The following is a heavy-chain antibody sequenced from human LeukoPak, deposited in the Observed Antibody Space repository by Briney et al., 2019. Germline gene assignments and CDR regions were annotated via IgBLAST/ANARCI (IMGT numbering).Heavy chain of an antibody. CDR2: IKEDGSEK. D-gene: IGHD3-16*01. J-gene: IGHJ4*02. Sequence: PGRSLRLSCAASGFTFSKYWMSWVRQTPGKGLEWVANIKEDGSEKYYVDSVKGRFIISRDNAKNSLYLQMNSLRGEDTAVYYCARGWGTEYWGQGTLVTVSS. CDR1: GFTFSKYW. V-gene: IGHV3-7*04. CDR3: ARGWGTEY.